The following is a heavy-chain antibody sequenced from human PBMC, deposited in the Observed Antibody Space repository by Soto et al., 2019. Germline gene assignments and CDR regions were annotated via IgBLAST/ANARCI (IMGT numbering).Heavy chain of an antibody. CDR3: ARGPFTAPLGYCSSTSCYLGEHLDNWFDP. V-gene: IGHV1-8*01. CDR2: MNPNSGNT. D-gene: IGHD2-2*01. CDR1: GYTFTSYD. Sequence: GASVKVSCKASGYTFTSYDINWVRQATGQGLEWMGWMNPNSGNTGYAQKFQGRVTMTRNTSISTAYMELSSLRSEDTAVYYCARGPFTAPLGYCSSTSCYLGEHLDNWFDPWGQGTLVTVSS. J-gene: IGHJ5*02.